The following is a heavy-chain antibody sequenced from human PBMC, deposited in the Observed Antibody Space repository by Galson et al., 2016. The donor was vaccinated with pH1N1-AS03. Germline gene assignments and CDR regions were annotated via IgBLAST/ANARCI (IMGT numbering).Heavy chain of an antibody. CDR2: IIPGDSDT. Sequence: QSGAEVKKPGDSLKISCKSSGYGFNGYWTGWVRQMPGKGLGWMGIIIPGDSDTRYSPSFQGQVTISADKSTRTTYLQWRSLKASDTAIYYCARPAHYDSSGRDALDVWGQGTMLIVSS. J-gene: IGHJ3*01. V-gene: IGHV5-51*03. D-gene: IGHD3-22*01. CDR3: ARPAHYDSSGRDALDV. CDR1: GYGFNGYW.